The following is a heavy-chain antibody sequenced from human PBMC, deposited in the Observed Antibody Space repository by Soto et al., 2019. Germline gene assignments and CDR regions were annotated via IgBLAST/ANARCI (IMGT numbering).Heavy chain of an antibody. Sequence: SQTLSLTCAISGDSVSSNSAAWNWIRQSPSRGLEWLGRTYYRSKWYNDYAVSVKSRITINPDTSKNQFSLQLNSVTPEDTAVYYCARGRQQLVRFDYCYYGMEVWGQGTTVTVSS. J-gene: IGHJ6*02. CDR1: GDSVSSNSAA. CDR3: ARGRQQLVRFDYCYYGMEV. D-gene: IGHD6-13*01. CDR2: TYYRSKWYN. V-gene: IGHV6-1*01.